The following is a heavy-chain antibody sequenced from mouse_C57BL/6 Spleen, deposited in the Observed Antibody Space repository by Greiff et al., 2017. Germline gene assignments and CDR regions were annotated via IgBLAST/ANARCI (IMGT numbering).Heavy chain of an antibody. J-gene: IGHJ3*01. CDR3: APYYYGSSYGFAY. CDR2: INPSTGGT. D-gene: IGHD1-1*01. Sequence: VQLKESGPELVKPGASVKISCKASGYSFTGYYMNWVKQSPEKSLEWIGEINPSTGGTTYNQKFKAKATLTVDKSSSTAYMQLKSLTSEDSAVYYCAPYYYGSSYGFAYWGQGTLVTVAA. CDR1: GYSFTGYY. V-gene: IGHV1-42*01.